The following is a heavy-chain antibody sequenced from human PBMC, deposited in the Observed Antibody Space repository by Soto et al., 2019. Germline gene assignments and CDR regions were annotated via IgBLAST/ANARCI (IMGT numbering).Heavy chain of an antibody. CDR3: ASALAGTSGY. J-gene: IGHJ4*02. CDR2: VNQDGSEK. CDR1: GFTFSTHW. D-gene: IGHD3-10*01. V-gene: IGHV3-7*05. Sequence: DVQLVESGGDLVQPGGSLRLSCAASGFTFSTHWMSWVRQAPGKGLEWVANVNQDGSEKYYVDSVRGRFTISRDNAKNSLYLQMNSLRVEDTVVYFCASALAGTSGYWGLGTLVTVSS.